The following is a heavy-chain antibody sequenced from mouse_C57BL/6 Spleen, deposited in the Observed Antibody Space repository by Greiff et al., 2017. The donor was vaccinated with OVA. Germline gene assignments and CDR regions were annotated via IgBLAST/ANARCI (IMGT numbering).Heavy chain of an antibody. CDR2: IRNKANGYTT. D-gene: IGHD2-4*01. V-gene: IGHV7-3*01. Sequence: EVQGVESGGGLVQPGGSLSLSCAASGFTFTDYYMSWVRQPPGKALEWLGFIRNKANGYTTEYSASVKGRFTISRDNSQSILYLQMNALRAEDSATYYCASLYDYGYAMDYWGQGTSVTVSS. CDR3: ASLYDYGYAMDY. CDR1: GFTFTDYY. J-gene: IGHJ4*01.